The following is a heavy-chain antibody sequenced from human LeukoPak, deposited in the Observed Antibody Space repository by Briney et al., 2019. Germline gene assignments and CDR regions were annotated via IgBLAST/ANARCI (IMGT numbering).Heavy chain of an antibody. J-gene: IGHJ5*02. Sequence: GASVKVSCKASGYIFTDYYMHWVRQAPGQELGWMGRINPNSGGTNYAQKFQGRVTMTRDTSISTAYTELSSLRSEDTATYYCAREREYYFGHKRLFDPWGQGTLVTVSS. CDR2: INPNSGGT. D-gene: IGHD3-10*01. V-gene: IGHV1/OR15-1*02. CDR3: AREREYYFGHKRLFDP. CDR1: GYIFTDYY.